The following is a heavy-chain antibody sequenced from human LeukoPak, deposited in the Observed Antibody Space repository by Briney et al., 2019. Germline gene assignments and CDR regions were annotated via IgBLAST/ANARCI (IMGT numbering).Heavy chain of an antibody. D-gene: IGHD2-15*01. Sequence: PGGSLRLSCAASGFTFSSYSMNWVRQAPGKGLEWVSSISSSSSYIYYADSVKGRFTISRDNAKSSLYLQMNSLRAEDTAVYYCARDVGRARAFDIWGQGTMVTVSS. V-gene: IGHV3-21*01. CDR2: ISSSSSYI. J-gene: IGHJ3*02. CDR1: GFTFSSYS. CDR3: ARDVGRARAFDI.